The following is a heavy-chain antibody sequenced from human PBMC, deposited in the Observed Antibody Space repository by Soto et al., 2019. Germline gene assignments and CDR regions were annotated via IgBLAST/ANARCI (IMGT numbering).Heavy chain of an antibody. V-gene: IGHV1-46*01. CDR1: GYNFRNYG. J-gene: IGHJ1*01. Sequence: ASVKVSCKSSGYNFRNYGITWVRQAPGQGLEWMGVVNPSGGSTNYAQKFQGRITMTRDTSTSTVYMDLSSLTSEDTAVYYCAREENCSDGICYSEYFQRWGQGTLVTVSS. CDR3: AREENCSDGICYSEYFQR. CDR2: VNPSGGST. D-gene: IGHD2-15*01.